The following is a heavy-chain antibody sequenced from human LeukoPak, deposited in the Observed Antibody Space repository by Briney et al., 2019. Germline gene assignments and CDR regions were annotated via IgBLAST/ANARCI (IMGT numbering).Heavy chain of an antibody. J-gene: IGHJ4*02. Sequence: SETLSLTCAVYGGSFSGYYWSWIRQPPGKGLEWIGEINHSGSTNYNPSLKSRVTISVDTSKNQFSLKLSSVTAADTAVYYCARGEAGVAYYDILTGYSPLGPFDYWGQGTLVTVSS. CDR3: ARGEAGVAYYDILTGYSPLGPFDY. D-gene: IGHD3-9*01. V-gene: IGHV4-34*01. CDR2: INHSGST. CDR1: GGSFSGYY.